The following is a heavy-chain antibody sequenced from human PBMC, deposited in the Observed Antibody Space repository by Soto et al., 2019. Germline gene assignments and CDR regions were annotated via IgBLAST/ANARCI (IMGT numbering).Heavy chain of an antibody. V-gene: IGHV3-74*01. CDR2: INTDGSKT. CDR1: GFTFSTFW. J-gene: IGHJ5*02. Sequence: PGGSLRLSCAASGFTFSTFWMHWVRQAPGKRLVWASRINTDGSKTTYAASVKGRFTISRDNAKNTVYLQMDSLRAEDTAVYYCATVATNSYNWLDPWGQGTLVTVSS. CDR3: ATVATNSYNWLDP. D-gene: IGHD5-12*01.